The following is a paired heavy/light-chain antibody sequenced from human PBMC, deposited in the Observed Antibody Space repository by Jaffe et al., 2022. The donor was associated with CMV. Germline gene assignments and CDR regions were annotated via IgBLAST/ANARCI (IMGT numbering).Heavy chain of an antibody. V-gene: IGHV3-74*01. CDR2: ISSDGTLT. CDR3: ARVAGYYNPPHFDY. J-gene: IGHJ4*02. CDR1: GFTYTTYW. Sequence: EVQLVESGGGLVQPGGSLRLSCAASGFTYTTYWIHWVRQTPGKGLVWVSRISSDGTLTDYADSVKGRFTISRDNAKNTVYLQMNSLKVEDTGVYYCARVAGYYNPPHFDYWGQGTLVTVSS. D-gene: IGHD1-26*01.
Light chain of an antibody. CDR2: LGS. CDR3: MQARQTPWT. V-gene: IGKV2-28*01. CDR1: QSLLHSNGYNY. Sequence: DIVMTQSPLSLPVTPGEPASISCRSSQSLLHSNGYNYLDWYLQKPGQSPQLLIYLGSDRASGVPDRFSGSGSGTDFTLKISRVEAEDVGVYYCMQARQTPWTFGQGTKMEIK. J-gene: IGKJ1*01.